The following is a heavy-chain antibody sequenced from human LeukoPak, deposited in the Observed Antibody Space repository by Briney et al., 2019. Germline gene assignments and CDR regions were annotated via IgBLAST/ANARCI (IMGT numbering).Heavy chain of an antibody. CDR1: GYTFTGYY. CDR3: ARGGLLYSSGWYYFDY. CDR2: INPNSGAT. J-gene: IGHJ4*02. D-gene: IGHD6-19*01. Sequence: GASVKVSCKASGYTFTGYYMHWVRQAPGQGLEWMGWINPNSGATNYAQKFQGWVTMTRDTPISTAYMELSRLRSDDTAVYYCARGGLLYSSGWYYFDYWGQGTLVTVSS. V-gene: IGHV1-2*04.